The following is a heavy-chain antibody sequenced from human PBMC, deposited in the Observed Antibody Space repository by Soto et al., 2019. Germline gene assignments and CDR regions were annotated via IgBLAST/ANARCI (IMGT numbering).Heavy chain of an antibody. J-gene: IGHJ5*02. V-gene: IGHV4-34*01. CDR3: ARARREYSGYIFGRPTCSAP. Sequence: SETLSLTCAVYGGSFSGYYWSWIRQPPGKGLEWIGEINHSGSTNYNPSLKSRVTISVDTSKNQFSLKLSSVTAADTAVCYCARARREYSGYIFGRPTCSAPWGKGTLVPVSS. D-gene: IGHD5-12*01. CDR2: INHSGST. CDR1: GGSFSGYY.